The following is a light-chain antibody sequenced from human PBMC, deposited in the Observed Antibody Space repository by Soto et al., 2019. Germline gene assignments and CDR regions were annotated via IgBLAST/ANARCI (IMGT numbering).Light chain of an antibody. Sequence: DIQVTQSPSSLSASVGDRVTITCRTSRDIRDYLAWYQQKSGRVPKLLIYGASSLQSGVSSRFSGSGFGTDFSLTIRSLQPEDVGTYYCQNYDDAHLTFGGGSKVDI. CDR3: QNYDDAHLT. V-gene: IGKV1-27*01. CDR2: GAS. J-gene: IGKJ4*02. CDR1: RDIRDY.